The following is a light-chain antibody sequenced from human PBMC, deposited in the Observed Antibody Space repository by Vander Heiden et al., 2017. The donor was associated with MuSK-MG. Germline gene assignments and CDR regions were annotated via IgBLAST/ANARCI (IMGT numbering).Light chain of an antibody. Sequence: ATLLVLSSDSDRPSGIPERFSGSNSGDTATLTISAVEDGDEADYYCQVGDSGPDLYVFGAGTKVAVL. CDR2: SDS. V-gene: IGLV3-21*02. J-gene: IGLJ1*01. CDR3: QVGDSGPDLYV.